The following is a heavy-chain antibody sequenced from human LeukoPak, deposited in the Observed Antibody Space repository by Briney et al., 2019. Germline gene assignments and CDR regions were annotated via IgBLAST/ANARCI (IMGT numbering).Heavy chain of an antibody. CDR2: ISAYNGNT. D-gene: IGHD6-19*01. Sequence: ASVKVSCKASGYTFTSYGISWVRQAPGQGLEWMGWISAYNGNTNYAQKLQGRVTMTTDTSTSTAYMELRSLRSDDTAVYYCARDPERSGWYNEGSFDYWGQGTLVTVSS. CDR1: GYTFTSYG. CDR3: ARDPERSGWYNEGSFDY. J-gene: IGHJ4*02. V-gene: IGHV1-18*01.